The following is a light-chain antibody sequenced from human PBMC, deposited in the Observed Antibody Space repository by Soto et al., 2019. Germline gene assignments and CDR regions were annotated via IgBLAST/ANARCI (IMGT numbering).Light chain of an antibody. CDR2: DVS. Sequence: QSVLTQPASVSGSPGQSITISCTGTSSDVGGYNYVSWYQQHPGKAPKLMIYDVSNRLSGVSNRFSGSKSGNTASLTISGLQAEDEADYYCSSYTSSSTVVFGGGTKLTVL. CDR3: SSYTSSSTVV. J-gene: IGLJ2*01. CDR1: SSDVGGYNY. V-gene: IGLV2-14*01.